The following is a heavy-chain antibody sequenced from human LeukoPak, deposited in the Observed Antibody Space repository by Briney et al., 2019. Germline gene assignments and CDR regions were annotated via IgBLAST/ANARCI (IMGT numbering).Heavy chain of an antibody. CDR1: GFTFSSYA. CDR2: ISGSDGST. Sequence: GGSLRLSCVASGFTFSSYAMSWVRQAPGKGLEWVSGISGSDGSTYYADSVKGQFSISRDNSKNTLYLQMNSLRAEDTAVYYCARDLAVSHMDVWGKGTTVTVSS. CDR3: ARDLAVSHMDV. V-gene: IGHV3-23*01. J-gene: IGHJ6*03. D-gene: IGHD3-16*01.